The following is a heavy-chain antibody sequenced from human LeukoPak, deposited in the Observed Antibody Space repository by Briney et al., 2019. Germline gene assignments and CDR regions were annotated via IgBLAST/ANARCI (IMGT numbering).Heavy chain of an antibody. CDR3: AREMTKTPLIDPLDF. Sequence: ASVKVSCKASGYTFTSYGINWVRQATGQGLEWMGWINPKSGNTGYAQKFQGRVTMTRDNSINTAYMELSSLRSDDTAVYFCAREMTKTPLIDPLDFWGQGTTVTVSS. CDR1: GYTFTSYG. V-gene: IGHV1-8*02. D-gene: IGHD1-14*01. J-gene: IGHJ3*01. CDR2: INPKSGNT.